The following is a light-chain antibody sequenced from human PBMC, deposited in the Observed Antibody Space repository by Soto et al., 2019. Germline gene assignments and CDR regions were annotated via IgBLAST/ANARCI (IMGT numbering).Light chain of an antibody. CDR3: SSYRGSNNFV. V-gene: IGLV2-8*01. Sequence: QSALTQPRSVSGSPGQSVTISCTGTSSDVGGYNYVSWYQQHPGKAPKNIIYEVSRRPSGVPERFSGSKSGNTASLTVSGLQAEDEAHYYCSSYRGSNNFVFGSGTKLTVL. CDR2: EVS. CDR1: SSDVGGYNY. J-gene: IGLJ1*01.